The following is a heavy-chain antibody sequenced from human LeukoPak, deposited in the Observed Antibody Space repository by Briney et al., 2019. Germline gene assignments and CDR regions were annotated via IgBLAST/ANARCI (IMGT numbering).Heavy chain of an antibody. CDR2: ISYDGSNK. D-gene: IGHD6-6*01. V-gene: IGHV3-30*18. CDR3: AKEYSSSRTFNYYYYYYMDV. J-gene: IGHJ6*03. Sequence: GGSLRLSCAASGFTFSSYGMHWVRQAPGKGLEWVAFISYDGSNKYYADSVKGRFTISRDNSKNTLYLQMNSLRAEDTAVYYCAKEYSSSRTFNYYYYYYMDVWGKGTTVTVSS. CDR1: GFTFSSYG.